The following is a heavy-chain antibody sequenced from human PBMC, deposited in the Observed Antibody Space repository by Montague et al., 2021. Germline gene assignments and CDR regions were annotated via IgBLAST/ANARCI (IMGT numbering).Heavy chain of an antibody. J-gene: IGHJ4*01. V-gene: IGHV4-59*02. CDR2: MRSSGSP. CDR1: GGSVNGYD. D-gene: IGHD7-27*01. Sequence: SETLSLTCSVSGGSVNGYDWSWIRQPPGKGLEWIGYMRSSGSPNYNSSSKSRLAISIDRSRNQFSLELSFVTAADTAIYFCGRDYWGSIDYWGHGILVTVSS. CDR3: GRDYWGSIDY.